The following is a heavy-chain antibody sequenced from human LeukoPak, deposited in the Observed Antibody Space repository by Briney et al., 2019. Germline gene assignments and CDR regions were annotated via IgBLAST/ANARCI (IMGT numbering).Heavy chain of an antibody. D-gene: IGHD6-13*01. J-gene: IGHJ6*03. Sequence: PGGSLRLSCAASGFTFSSYEMNWVRQAPGKGLEWVSSISSSSSYIYYADSVKGRFTISRDNAKNSLYLQMNSLRAEDTAVYYCARSSSSWTHAGGYYMDVWGKGTTVTISS. V-gene: IGHV3-21*01. CDR3: ARSSSSWTHAGGYYMDV. CDR1: GFTFSSYE. CDR2: ISSSSSYI.